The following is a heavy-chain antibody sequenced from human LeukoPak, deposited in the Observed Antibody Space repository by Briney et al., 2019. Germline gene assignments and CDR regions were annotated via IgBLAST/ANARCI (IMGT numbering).Heavy chain of an antibody. J-gene: IGHJ5*02. CDR3: ARLGPYYDSSGYGEYNWFDP. CDR2: IIPIFGTA. CDR1: GGTFSGYA. D-gene: IGHD3-22*01. V-gene: IGHV1-69*13. Sequence: SVKVSCKASGGTFSGYAISWVRQAPGQGLEWMGGIIPIFGTANYAQKFQGRVTITADESTSTAYMELSSLRSEDTAVYYCARLGPYYDSSGYGEYNWFDPWGQGTLVTVSS.